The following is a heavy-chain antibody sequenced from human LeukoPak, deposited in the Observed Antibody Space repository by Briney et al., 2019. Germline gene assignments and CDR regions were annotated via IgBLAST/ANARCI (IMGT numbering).Heavy chain of an antibody. D-gene: IGHD3-3*01. Sequence: SETLSLTCTVSGDSISTYYWIWIRQPPGKGLEWIGYLYYTGSTNYSPSLKSRVTMSVDTSKNQFSLKLSSVTAADTAVYYCARITNYYSLDVWGKGIMVTVSS. CDR2: LYYTGST. CDR3: ARITNYYSLDV. J-gene: IGHJ6*03. V-gene: IGHV4-59*01. CDR1: GDSISTYY.